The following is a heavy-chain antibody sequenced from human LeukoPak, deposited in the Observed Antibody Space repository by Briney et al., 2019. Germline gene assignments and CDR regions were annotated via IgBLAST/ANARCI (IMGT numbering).Heavy chain of an antibody. J-gene: IGHJ4*02. CDR3: ARKRESSSSWYGGLAY. V-gene: IGHV3-48*01. CDR1: GFTFSSFS. CDR2: ISSGSGSI. D-gene: IGHD6-13*01. Sequence: GGSLRLSCAASGFTFSSFSMIWVRQAPGKGLEWPSYISSGSGSIYYADSVKGRFTISRDNAKNSLYLQMNSLRAEDTAVYYCARKRESSSSWYGGLAYWGQGTLVTVSS.